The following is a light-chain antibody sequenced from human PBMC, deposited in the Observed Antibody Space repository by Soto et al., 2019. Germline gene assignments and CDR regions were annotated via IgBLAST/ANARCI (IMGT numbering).Light chain of an antibody. Sequence: EIVMTQSPATLSVSPGERATLSCRASQSVSNNLAWYQQKPGQAPRLLSYGASTRATGIPARFSGSGSGTEFTLTISSLQSEDFAVYYCQQYNNWPQTFGQGTKVDIK. CDR2: GAS. J-gene: IGKJ1*01. CDR3: QQYNNWPQT. V-gene: IGKV3-15*01. CDR1: QSVSNN.